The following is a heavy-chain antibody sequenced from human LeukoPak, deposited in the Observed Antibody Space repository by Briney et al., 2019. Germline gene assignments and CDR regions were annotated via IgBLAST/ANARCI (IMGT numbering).Heavy chain of an antibody. J-gene: IGHJ5*02. V-gene: IGHV1-69*01. D-gene: IGHD6-13*01. Sequence: GSSVKVSCKASGGTFSSYAISWVRQAPGQGLEWMRGIIPIFGTANYAQKFQGRVTITADESTSTAYMELSSLRSEDTAVYYCARDGIAAAGTLLNWFDPWGQGTLVTVSS. CDR1: GGTFSSYA. CDR3: ARDGIAAAGTLLNWFDP. CDR2: IIPIFGTA.